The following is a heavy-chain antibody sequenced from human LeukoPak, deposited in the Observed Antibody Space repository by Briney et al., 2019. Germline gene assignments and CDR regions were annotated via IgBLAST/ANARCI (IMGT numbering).Heavy chain of an antibody. Sequence: SQTLSLTCTVSGGSISSGDYYWSWIRQPPGQGLEWIGYISLSGGTYYNPSLKNRATISLDTSRNQFSLKLSSVSAADTAVYYCAKDPHRSAVGPIDYWGQGTLVTVSS. J-gene: IGHJ4*02. CDR1: GGSISSGDYY. CDR2: ISLSGGT. V-gene: IGHV4-30-4*01. CDR3: AKDPHRSAVGPIDY. D-gene: IGHD1-26*01.